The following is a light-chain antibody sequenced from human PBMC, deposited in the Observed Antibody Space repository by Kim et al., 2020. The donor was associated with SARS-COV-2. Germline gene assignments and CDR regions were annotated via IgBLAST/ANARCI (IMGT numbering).Light chain of an antibody. J-gene: IGKJ4*01. Sequence: LSPGERATLSCRASQSVISGYLAWYQQKPGLAPRLLIFGASSRATGIPDRFSGSGSGTDFTLTISRLEPEDFALYYCQQYGDSLSFGGGTKVDIK. CDR2: GAS. CDR1: QSVISGY. CDR3: QQYGDSLS. V-gene: IGKV3-20*01.